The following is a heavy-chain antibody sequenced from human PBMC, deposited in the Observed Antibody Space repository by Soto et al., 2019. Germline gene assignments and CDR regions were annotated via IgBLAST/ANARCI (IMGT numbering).Heavy chain of an antibody. D-gene: IGHD2-15*01. J-gene: IGHJ3*01. CDR3: ARGKYSGFDV. CDR1: GYSFFSDGVA. Sequence: XQTLSLPCGISGYSFFSDGVAWNLIRQSPSRGLEWVGSAIYSGKWSNDYAAAVKGRITVNPDTSKNQSSLHLNSVTPEDTAVYYCARGKYSGFDVWGQGTMVTVPS. CDR2: AIYSGKWSN. V-gene: IGHV6-1*01.